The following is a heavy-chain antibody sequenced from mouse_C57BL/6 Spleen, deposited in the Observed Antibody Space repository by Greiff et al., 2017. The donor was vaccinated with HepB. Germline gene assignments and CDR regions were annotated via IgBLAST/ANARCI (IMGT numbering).Heavy chain of an antibody. CDR2: ISYSGST. Sequence: DVMLVESGPGMVKPSQSLSLTCTVTGYSITSGYDWHWIRHFPGNKLEWMGYISYSGSTNYNPSLKSRISITHDTSKNHFFLKLNSVTTEETAAYYCARGFAYWGQGTLVTVSA. CDR3: ARGFAY. CDR1: GYSITSGYD. J-gene: IGHJ3*01. V-gene: IGHV3-1*01.